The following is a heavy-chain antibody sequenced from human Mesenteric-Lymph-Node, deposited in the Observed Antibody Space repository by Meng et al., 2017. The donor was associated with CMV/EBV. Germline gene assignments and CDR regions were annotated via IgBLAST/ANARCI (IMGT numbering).Heavy chain of an antibody. Sequence: LSLTCAASGFTLSSYWMTWVRQAPGKGLEWVAFLRYDGTNKYYADSVKGRFTISRDNSKNTLYLQMNSLRPEDTAVYYCAKGDSTVRNYYYYGMDVWGQGTTVTVSS. CDR1: GFTLSSYW. D-gene: IGHD2-2*01. V-gene: IGHV3-30*02. CDR2: LRYDGTNK. CDR3: AKGDSTVRNYYYYGMDV. J-gene: IGHJ6*02.